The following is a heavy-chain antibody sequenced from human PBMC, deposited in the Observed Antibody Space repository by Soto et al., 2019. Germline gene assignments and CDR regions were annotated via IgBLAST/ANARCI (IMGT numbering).Heavy chain of an antibody. Sequence: YLRLYCAASGFTFSSYCMHWVRQAPGKGLEWVAFICYDASNKYYAYSVKGRFTISRDNSKKTLYLQMNSLRAEETAVYYCAREVRGYTRSYYVXYWGPGTMVPVXS. CDR3: AREVRGYTRSYYVXY. J-gene: IGHJ4*02. CDR2: ICYDASNK. CDR1: GFTFSSYC. V-gene: IGHV3-33*01. D-gene: IGHD2-2*02.